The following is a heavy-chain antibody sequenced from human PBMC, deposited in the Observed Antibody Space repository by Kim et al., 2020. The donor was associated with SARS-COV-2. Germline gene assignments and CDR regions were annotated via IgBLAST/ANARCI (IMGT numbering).Heavy chain of an antibody. CDR1: GYTFTSYY. D-gene: IGHD6-13*01. CDR2: INPSGGST. V-gene: IGHV1-46*01. J-gene: IGHJ3*02. Sequence: ASVKVSCKASGYTFTSYYMHWVRQAPGQGLEWMGIINPSGGSTSYAQKFQGRVTMTRDTSTSTVYMELSSLRSEDTAVYYCARGFRYSSSWFAQNPTDGDAFDIWGQGTMVTVSS. CDR3: ARGFRYSSSWFAQNPTDGDAFDI.